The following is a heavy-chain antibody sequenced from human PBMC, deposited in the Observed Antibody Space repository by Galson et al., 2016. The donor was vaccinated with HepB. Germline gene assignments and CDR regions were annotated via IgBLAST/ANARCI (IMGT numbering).Heavy chain of an antibody. Sequence: PALVIPSQTLTLTCNFSALSLSPICVGVGGIRQPPGKALEWLTLFYWDDDKRYNPSLQSRVTITKDASEKEVVFTMSKMDPVDTGNFYCELRDRAFDHWGQGALVTVSS. V-gene: IGHV2-5*02. CDR1: ALSLSPICVG. CDR2: FYWDDDK. CDR3: ELRDRAFDH. D-gene: IGHD3-22*01. J-gene: IGHJ4*02.